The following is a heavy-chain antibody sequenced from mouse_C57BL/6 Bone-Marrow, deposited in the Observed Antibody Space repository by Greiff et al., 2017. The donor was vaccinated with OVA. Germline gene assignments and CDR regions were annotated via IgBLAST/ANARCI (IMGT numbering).Heavy chain of an antibody. CDR1: GFTFSSYG. CDR3: ASIYGYDEY. V-gene: IGHV5-6*01. Sequence: EVHLVESGGDLVKPGGSLKLSCAASGFTFSSYGMSWVRQTPDKRLEWVASISSGGSYTYYPDSVKGRFTISRDNAKNTLYLQMSSLKSEDTAMYYCASIYGYDEYWGQGTTLTVSS. D-gene: IGHD2-2*01. J-gene: IGHJ2*01. CDR2: ISSGGSYT.